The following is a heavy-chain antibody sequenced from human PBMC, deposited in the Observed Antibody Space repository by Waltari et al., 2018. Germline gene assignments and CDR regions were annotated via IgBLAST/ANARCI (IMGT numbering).Heavy chain of an antibody. V-gene: IGHV3-23*01. CDR2: ISGSGVTT. J-gene: IGHJ4*02. CDR3: GAQWEQYDY. D-gene: IGHD1-26*01. CDR1: GFTFSNYA. Sequence: EVQLLVSGGGLVQPGGSLRLSCAVSGFTFSNYAMAWGRQAPGKGLEFVSSISGSGVTTYYADTVKGRLTISRDNSKNTMYLQMNSLRAEDTAVYYCGAQWEQYDYWGQGTLVSVSS.